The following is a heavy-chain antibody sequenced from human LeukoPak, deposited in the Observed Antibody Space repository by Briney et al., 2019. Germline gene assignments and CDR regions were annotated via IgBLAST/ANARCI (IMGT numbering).Heavy chain of an antibody. J-gene: IGHJ4*02. D-gene: IGHD3-3*01. CDR3: VRLRFSRGFDY. CDR2: LSYDASNK. Sequence: GGSLRLSCAASGFTFSSYAMHWVRQAPGKGLEWVAVLSYDASNKYYADSVKGRFTISRDNSKNTLYLQMNSLRTEDTAVYYCVRLRFSRGFDYWGQGTLVTVSS. CDR1: GFTFSSYA. V-gene: IGHV3-30-3*01.